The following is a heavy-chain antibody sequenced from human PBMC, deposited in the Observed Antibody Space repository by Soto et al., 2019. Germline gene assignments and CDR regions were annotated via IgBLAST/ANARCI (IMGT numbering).Heavy chain of an antibody. Sequence: XNACSKAPGYPXTIYSFRWERQAPGQGLELMGIINPSDGTTTYAQKFKGRVTRTRETSTSTVHLDLSSITSEDTAVYYCARGQPVLDSWGQGTMGTVSA. V-gene: IGHV1-46*01. CDR1: GYPXTIYS. J-gene: IGHJ4*02. CDR3: ARGQPVLDS. CDR2: INPSDGTT. D-gene: IGHD6-6*01.